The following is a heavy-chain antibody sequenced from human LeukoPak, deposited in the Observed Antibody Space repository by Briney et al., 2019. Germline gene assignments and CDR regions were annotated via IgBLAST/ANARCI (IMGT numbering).Heavy chain of an antibody. D-gene: IGHD3-16*01. V-gene: IGHV4-34*01. CDR1: GSTFSSYV. Sequence: GSLRLSCAASGSTFSSYVMSWIRQPPGKGLEWIGEINHSGSTNYNPSLKSRVTISVDTSKNQFSLKLSSVTAADTAVYYCASVEMATMSYVVSYWGQGTLVTVSS. CDR3: ASVEMATMSYVVSY. J-gene: IGHJ4*02. CDR2: INHSGST.